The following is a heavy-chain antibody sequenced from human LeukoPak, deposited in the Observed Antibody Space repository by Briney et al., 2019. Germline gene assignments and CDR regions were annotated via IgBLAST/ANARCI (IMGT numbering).Heavy chain of an antibody. V-gene: IGHV4-34*01. Sequence: SGTLSLTCAVYGGSFSGHYWTWIRQPPGKGLEWVWEINHSGSTNYNPSLKSRVTISVDTSKNQSSLKVSSVTAADTAVYYCARVKDPGGYYYYYYMDIWGQGNTVTVSS. D-gene: IGHD3-16*01. CDR2: INHSGST. CDR3: ARVKDPGGYYYYYYMDI. CDR1: GGSFSGHY. J-gene: IGHJ6*03.